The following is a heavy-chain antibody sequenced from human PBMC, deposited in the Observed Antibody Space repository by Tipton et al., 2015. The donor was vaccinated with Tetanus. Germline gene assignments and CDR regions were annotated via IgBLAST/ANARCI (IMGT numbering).Heavy chain of an antibody. J-gene: IGHJ5*02. V-gene: IGHV3-53*01. Sequence: SLRLSCAISGFSVSSNYLTWVRQAPGKGLEWVSVIHTGGNTYYADSVKGRFTVSRDNSKNTFHLQMNSLRAEDTAVYYCARDRFGDNYDIPSNWFGPWGQGTLVTVSS. CDR2: IHTGGNT. D-gene: IGHD3-9*01. CDR1: GFSVSSNY. CDR3: ARDRFGDNYDIPSNWFGP.